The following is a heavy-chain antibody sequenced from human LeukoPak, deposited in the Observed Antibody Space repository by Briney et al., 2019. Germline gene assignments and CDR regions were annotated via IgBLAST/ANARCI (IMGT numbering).Heavy chain of an antibody. D-gene: IGHD5-12*01. CDR1: GFSFNNYA. Sequence: GGSLRLSCVASGFSFNNYAMGWVRQAPGKGLEWVSIIIVSSGSTFYADSVKGRFTISRDNSKNTLYLQMNSLRVEDTAVYYCVKGGYDFVEVAYFDFWGQGTLVTVSS. J-gene: IGHJ4*02. CDR3: VKGGYDFVEVAYFDF. CDR2: IIVSSGST. V-gene: IGHV3-23*01.